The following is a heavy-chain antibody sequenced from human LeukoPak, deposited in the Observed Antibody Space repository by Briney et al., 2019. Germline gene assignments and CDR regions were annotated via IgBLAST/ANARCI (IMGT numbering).Heavy chain of an antibody. J-gene: IGHJ6*03. Sequence: SVKVSCKASGGTFSSYAISWVRQAPGLGLEWMGGIIPIFGTANYAQKFQGRVTITADKSTNTAYMELSSLRSEDTAVYYCARASFGVRGGYSGYDDYYYYYMDVWGKGTTVTVSS. D-gene: IGHD5-12*01. CDR3: ARASFGVRGGYSGYDDYYYYYMDV. V-gene: IGHV1-69*06. CDR1: GGTFSSYA. CDR2: IIPIFGTA.